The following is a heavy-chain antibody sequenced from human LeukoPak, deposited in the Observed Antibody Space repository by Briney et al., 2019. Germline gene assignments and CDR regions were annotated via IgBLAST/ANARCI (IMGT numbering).Heavy chain of an antibody. D-gene: IGHD2-2*01. J-gene: IGHJ5*02. V-gene: IGHV3-21*01. CDR2: ISSSSSYI. Sequence: GGSLRLSCAASGFTFSSYSMNWVRQAPGKGLEWVSSISSSSSYIYYADSVKGRFTISRDNAKNSLYLQMYSLRAEDTAVYYCAREATVNIVVVPAPNWFDPWGQGTLVTVSS. CDR3: AREATVNIVVVPAPNWFDP. CDR1: GFTFSSYS.